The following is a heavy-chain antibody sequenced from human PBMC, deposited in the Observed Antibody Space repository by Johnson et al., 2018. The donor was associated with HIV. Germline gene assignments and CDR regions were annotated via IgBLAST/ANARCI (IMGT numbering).Heavy chain of an antibody. CDR3: ARDNLRQLDAFDI. D-gene: IGHD3-16*01. V-gene: IGHV3-30-3*01. Sequence: VQLVESGGGVVQPGRSLRLSCAASGFTFSSYAMHWVRQAPGKGLEWAAVISYDGSNKYYADSVKGRFTISRDNSKNTLYLQMNSLRAEDTAVYYCARDNLRQLDAFDIWGQGTMVTVSS. CDR1: GFTFSSYA. J-gene: IGHJ3*02. CDR2: ISYDGSNK.